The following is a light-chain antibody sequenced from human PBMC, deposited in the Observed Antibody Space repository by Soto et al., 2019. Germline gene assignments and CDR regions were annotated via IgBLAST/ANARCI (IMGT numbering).Light chain of an antibody. CDR1: QGISSW. CDR3: QQANSFRPN. J-gene: IGKJ5*01. Sequence: DIPMTQSPSSVSASVGDRVTITCRASQGISSWLGWYQQKPGKAPKLLIYAASSLQSGVPSRFSGSGSGTEFTLTISSLQPEAFATYYCQQANSFRPNFGQGTRLEIK. CDR2: AAS. V-gene: IGKV1D-12*01.